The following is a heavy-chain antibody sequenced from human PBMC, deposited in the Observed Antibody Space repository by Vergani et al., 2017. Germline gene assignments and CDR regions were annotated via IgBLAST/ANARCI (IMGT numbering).Heavy chain of an antibody. Sequence: QVQLQESGPGLVKPSGTLSLTCAVSGGSISSSNWWSWVRQPPGKGLEWIGEIYHSGSTNYNPSLKSRVTISVDKSKNQFSLKLSSVTAADTAVYYGARDQKYSIRPLPYSWFDPWGQGTLVTVSS. CDR3: ARDQKYSIRPLPYSWFDP. V-gene: IGHV4-4*02. CDR1: GGSISSSNW. J-gene: IGHJ5*02. D-gene: IGHD3-3*02. CDR2: IYHSGST.